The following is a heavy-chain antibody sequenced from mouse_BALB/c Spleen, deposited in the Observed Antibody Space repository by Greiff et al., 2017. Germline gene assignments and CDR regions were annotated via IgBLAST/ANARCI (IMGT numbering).Heavy chain of an antibody. J-gene: IGHJ3*01. CDR1: GYTFTSYW. Sequence: VQLQQSGAELARPGASVKLSCKASGYTFTSYWMQWVKQRPGQGLEWIGAIYPGDGDTWYTQKFKGKATLTADKSSSTAYMQLSSLASEDSAVYYCATGGLRRPGFAYWGQGTLVTVSA. D-gene: IGHD2-4*01. CDR3: ATGGLRRPGFAY. V-gene: IGHV1-87*01. CDR2: IYPGDGDT.